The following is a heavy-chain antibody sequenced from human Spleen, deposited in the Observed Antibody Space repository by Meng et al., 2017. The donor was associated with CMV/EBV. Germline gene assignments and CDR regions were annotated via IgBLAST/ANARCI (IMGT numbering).Heavy chain of an antibody. D-gene: IGHD6-6*01. CDR1: GGSFSGYY. CDR2: INQSGIT. V-gene: IGHV4-34*01. Sequence: SETLSLTCSVYGGSFSGYYRSWIRQPPGKGLEWIGEINQSGITNYNPSLKSRVTISVDTSKNRFSLILSSVTAADTAVYYCARGRVEGRPYLAYWGQGTLVTVSS. J-gene: IGHJ4*02. CDR3: ARGRVEGRPYLAY.